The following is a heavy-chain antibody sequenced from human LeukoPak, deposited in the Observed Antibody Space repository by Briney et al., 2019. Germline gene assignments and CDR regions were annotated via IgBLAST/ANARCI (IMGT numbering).Heavy chain of an antibody. V-gene: IGHV3-66*01. J-gene: IGHJ6*02. CDR2: IYSAGTT. CDR3: ASVPARYCSGGSCHDYYYGMDV. D-gene: IGHD2-15*01. CDR1: GFTVSSNY. Sequence: PGRSLRLSCAASGFTVSSNYMSWVRQAPGKGLEWVSVIYSAGTTYYADSVKGRFTISRDNSKNTLYLQMNSLRAEDTAVYYCASVPARYCSGGSCHDYYYGMDVWGQGTTVTVSS.